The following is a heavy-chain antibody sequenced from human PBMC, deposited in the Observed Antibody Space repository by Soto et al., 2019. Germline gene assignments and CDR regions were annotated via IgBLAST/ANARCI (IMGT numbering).Heavy chain of an antibody. CDR1: VFICSSYA. J-gene: IGHJ4*02. V-gene: IGHV3-23*01. D-gene: IGHD3-22*01. CDR2: ISGSDGST. Sequence: GTLRLSCAASVFICSSYAMSWVREAPGKGLEWVSAISGSDGSTYYADSVKGRFTISRDNSRNTLYLQMNSLRAEDTAVYYCAKDGVAHIPLYTSGSSYDHWGQGTLVTVSS. CDR3: AKDGVAHIPLYTSGSSYDH.